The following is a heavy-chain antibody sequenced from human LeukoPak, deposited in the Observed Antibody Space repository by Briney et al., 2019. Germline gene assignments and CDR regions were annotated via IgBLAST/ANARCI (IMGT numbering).Heavy chain of an antibody. Sequence: GGSLRLSCAASGFTFSNAWMSWVRQAPGKGLEWVGRIKSKTDGGTTDYAAPVKGRFTISRDDSKNTLYLQMNRLKTADTAVYYCTTDALYYYDRSGNFEYWGQGTLGSVSS. CDR1: GFTFSNAW. V-gene: IGHV3-15*01. CDR2: IKSKTDGGTT. D-gene: IGHD3-22*01. J-gene: IGHJ4*02. CDR3: TTDALYYYDRSGNFEY.